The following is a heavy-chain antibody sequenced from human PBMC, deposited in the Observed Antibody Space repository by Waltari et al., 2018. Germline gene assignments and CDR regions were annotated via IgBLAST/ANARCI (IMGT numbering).Heavy chain of an antibody. CDR1: GFTFSRYG. CDR3: AKGNAKGSSWMFFDY. J-gene: IGHJ4*02. Sequence: QVQLVASGGGVVQPGRSLRLSCAASGFTFSRYGMHWVRQALGKGLEWVAVIWDDGSNKYYADSVKGGFTISRDNSKNTLYLQMNSLRTEDTAVYYCAKGNAKGSSWMFFDYWGQGTLVTVSS. V-gene: IGHV3-33*06. CDR2: IWDDGSNK. D-gene: IGHD6-13*01.